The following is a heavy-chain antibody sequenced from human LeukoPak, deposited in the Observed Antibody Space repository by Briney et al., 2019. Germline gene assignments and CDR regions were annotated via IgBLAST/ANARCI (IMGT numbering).Heavy chain of an antibody. J-gene: IGHJ4*02. Sequence: GGSLRLSCAASVFTFISYWMHWVRQAPRKGLVWVSRINRDGSSRSYADSVKGRFTISRDNAKNTLYLQMNSLRAEDTAVYDCAIEGGYCSSTSCSYIDYWGQGTLVTVSS. D-gene: IGHD2-2*01. V-gene: IGHV3-74*01. CDR2: INRDGSSR. CDR3: AIEGGYCSSTSCSYIDY. CDR1: VFTFISYW.